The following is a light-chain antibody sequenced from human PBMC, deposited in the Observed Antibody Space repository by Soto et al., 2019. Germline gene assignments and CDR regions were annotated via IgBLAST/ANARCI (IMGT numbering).Light chain of an antibody. Sequence: AIRMTQSPSSFSASTRDRVTITCRASQGISSYLAWYQQKPGKAPKLLIYAASTLQSGVPSRFSGSGSGTDFTLTISCLQSEDFATYYCQQYYSYPWTFGQGTKVDI. V-gene: IGKV1-8*01. CDR1: QGISSY. CDR3: QQYYSYPWT. CDR2: AAS. J-gene: IGKJ1*01.